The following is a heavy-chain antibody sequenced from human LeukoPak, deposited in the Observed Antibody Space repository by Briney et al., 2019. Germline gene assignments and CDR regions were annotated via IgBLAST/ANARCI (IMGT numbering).Heavy chain of an antibody. V-gene: IGHV1-2*02. CDR3: ARDQGSDAFDI. J-gene: IGHJ3*02. Sequence: ASVKVSCKASGYTFTSYGISWVRQAPGQGLEWMGWINPNSGGTNYAQKFQGRATMTRDTSISTAYMELSRLRSDDTAVYYCARDQGSDAFDIWGQGTMVTVSS. CDR1: GYTFTSYG. D-gene: IGHD6-13*01. CDR2: INPNSGGT.